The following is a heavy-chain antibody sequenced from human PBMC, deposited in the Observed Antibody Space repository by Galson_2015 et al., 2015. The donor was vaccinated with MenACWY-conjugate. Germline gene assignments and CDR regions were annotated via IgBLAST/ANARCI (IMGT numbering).Heavy chain of an antibody. CDR1: GFTFSRDW. D-gene: IGHD2-2*01. CDR3: ATYCSSPCCYANGAY. J-gene: IGHJ4*02. CDR2: INSDGSAT. Sequence: SLKLSCAASGFTFSRDWMHWVRQSPGKGLVWVSRINSDGSATDYADSVKGRFTIYRDNAKNTLYLQMNSLRAEDTAVYYCATYCSSPCCYANGAYWGQGTLVTVSS. V-gene: IGHV3-74*01.